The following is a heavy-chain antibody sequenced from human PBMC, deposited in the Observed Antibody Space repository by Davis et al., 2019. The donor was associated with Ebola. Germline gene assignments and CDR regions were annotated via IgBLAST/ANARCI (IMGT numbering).Heavy chain of an antibody. J-gene: IGHJ4*02. V-gene: IGHV3-48*02. CDR1: GFTFSSYS. CDR2: ISSSSSTI. CDR3: AREAYSGTLRFDY. D-gene: IGHD1-26*01. Sequence: GESLKISCAASGFTFSSYSMNWVRQAPGKGLEWVSYISSSSSTIYYADSVKGRFTISRDNAKNSLYLQMNSLRDEDTAVYYCAREAYSGTLRFDYWGQGTLVTVSS.